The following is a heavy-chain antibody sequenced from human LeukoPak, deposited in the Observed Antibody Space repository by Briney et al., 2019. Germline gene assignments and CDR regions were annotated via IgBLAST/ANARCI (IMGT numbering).Heavy chain of an antibody. J-gene: IGHJ4*02. CDR3: ARRIAAADAFDY. CDR1: GGSISSYY. V-gene: IGHV4-59*08. Sequence: SETLSLTCTVSGGSISSYYWSWIRQPPGKGLEWIAYIYYSGSTNYNPSLKSRVIISVDTSKNQFSLKLSSVTAADTAVYYCARRIAAADAFDYWGQGTLLTVSS. CDR2: IYYSGST. D-gene: IGHD6-13*01.